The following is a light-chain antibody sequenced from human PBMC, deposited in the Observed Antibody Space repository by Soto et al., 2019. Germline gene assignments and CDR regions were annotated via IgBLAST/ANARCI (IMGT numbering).Light chain of an antibody. V-gene: IGKV3-20*01. CDR3: QQYVSYSLT. CDR2: GTS. CDR1: QRVNSRY. J-gene: IGKJ4*01. Sequence: EIVLTQSPGTLSLSPGARATLSCRASQRVNSRYLAWYQQKPGQAPNLLIYGTSSRASGIPDRFSGSGSGTDFTLTISRLEPEDFAVYYCQQYVSYSLTFGGGTKVDIK.